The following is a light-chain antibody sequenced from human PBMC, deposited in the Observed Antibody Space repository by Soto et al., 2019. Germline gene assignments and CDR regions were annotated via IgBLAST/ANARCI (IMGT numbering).Light chain of an antibody. CDR2: DNN. V-gene: IGLV1-51*01. J-gene: IGLJ1*01. Sequence: QSVLTQPPSVSAAPGQKVTISCSGSSPNIGNNYVSWYQQLPETAPKLLIYDNNKRPSGIPDRFSGSKSGTSATLGITGLQTGDEADYYCGTWDSSLSAYVFGTGTKVTVL. CDR3: GTWDSSLSAYV. CDR1: SPNIGNNY.